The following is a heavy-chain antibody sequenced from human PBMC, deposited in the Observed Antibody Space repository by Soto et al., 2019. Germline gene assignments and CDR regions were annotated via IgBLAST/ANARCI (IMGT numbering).Heavy chain of an antibody. CDR3: ARDLAAAGRIDP. J-gene: IGHJ5*02. V-gene: IGHV4-59*01. CDR1: GGSISSYY. D-gene: IGHD6-13*01. Sequence: PSETLSLTCTVSGGSISSYYWSWIRQPPGKGLEWIGYIYYSGSTNYNPSLKGRVTISVDTSKNQFSLKLSSVTAADTAVYYCARDLAAAGRIDPWGQGTLVTVSS. CDR2: IYYSGST.